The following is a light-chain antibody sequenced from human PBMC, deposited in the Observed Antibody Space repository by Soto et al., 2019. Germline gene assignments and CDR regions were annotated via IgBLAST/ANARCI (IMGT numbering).Light chain of an antibody. CDR1: SSDVGGYNY. J-gene: IGLJ1*01. V-gene: IGLV2-14*01. Sequence: QSALTQPASVSGSPGQSITISCTGTSSDVGGYNYVSWYQQHPGKAPKLMIYDVSNRPSGVSNRFSGSKSGNTASLTISGLQAEYEADYYCSSYTSISTSVFGTGTKVTVL. CDR3: SSYTSISTSV. CDR2: DVS.